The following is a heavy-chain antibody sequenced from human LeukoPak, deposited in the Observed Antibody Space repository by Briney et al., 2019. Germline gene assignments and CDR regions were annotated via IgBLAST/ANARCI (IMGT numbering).Heavy chain of an antibody. V-gene: IGHV1-8*02. J-gene: IGHJ4*02. Sequence: ASVKVSCKASGYTFTGYYMHWVRQAPGQGLEWMGWINPNSGNTGYAQKFQGRVTMTRNTSISTAYMELSSLRSEDTAVYYCARGLRGIAAADYWGQGTLVTVSS. CDR1: GYTFTGYY. D-gene: IGHD6-13*01. CDR3: ARGLRGIAAADY. CDR2: INPNSGNT.